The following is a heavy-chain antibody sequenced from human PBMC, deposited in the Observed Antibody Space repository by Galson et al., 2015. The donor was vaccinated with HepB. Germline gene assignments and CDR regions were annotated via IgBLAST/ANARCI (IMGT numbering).Heavy chain of an antibody. Sequence: SLRLSCAASGFTFSSYAMHWVRQAPGKGLEWVAVISYDGSNKYYADSVKGRFTISRDNSKNTLYLQMNSLRAEDTAVYYCAKVAGDESHDYWGQGTLVTVSS. D-gene: IGHD5-24*01. V-gene: IGHV3-30*04. J-gene: IGHJ4*02. CDR2: ISYDGSNK. CDR1: GFTFSSYA. CDR3: AKVAGDESHDY.